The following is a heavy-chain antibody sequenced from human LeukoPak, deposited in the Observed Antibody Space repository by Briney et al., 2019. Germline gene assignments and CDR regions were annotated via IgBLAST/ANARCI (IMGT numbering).Heavy chain of an antibody. J-gene: IGHJ5*02. D-gene: IGHD3-10*01. V-gene: IGHV3-7*01. CDR3: ARENRLLWFGELMNWFDP. Sequence: GGSLRLSCAASGFTFSSYWMSWVRQAPGKGLEWVANIKQDGSEKYYVDSVKGRFTISRGNAKNSLYLQMNSLRAEDTAVYYCARENRLLWFGELMNWFDPWGQGTLVTVSS. CDR1: GFTFSSYW. CDR2: IKQDGSEK.